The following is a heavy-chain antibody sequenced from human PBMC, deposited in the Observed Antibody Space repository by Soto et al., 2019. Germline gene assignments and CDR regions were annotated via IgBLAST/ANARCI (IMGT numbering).Heavy chain of an antibody. D-gene: IGHD4-4*01. V-gene: IGHV3-74*01. J-gene: IGHJ6*02. CDR3: ASVSAAQYYYGMEA. CDR2: IDTTGSTT. CDR1: EFTFSTYW. Sequence: EVQLVESGGGLVQPGGSLRLSCAASEFTFSTYWMHWVRQAPGKGLEWVSRIDTTGSTTTYAGSVQGRFTISRDNAKNTLYLQMHSVRDEDTAVYYWASVSAAQYYYGMEAWGQGTTGTVSS.